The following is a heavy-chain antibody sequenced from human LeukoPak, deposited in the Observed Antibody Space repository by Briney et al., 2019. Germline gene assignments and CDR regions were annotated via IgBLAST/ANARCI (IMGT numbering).Heavy chain of an antibody. CDR3: ATSRVFDH. Sequence: GGSLRLSCVASGFTFSEYFMSWIRQAPGKGLEWLSFINSDGNNIYYADSVKGRFTISRDNAKKTLYLEMDSLRMEDTAKYYCATSRVFDHWGQGTLVTVSS. V-gene: IGHV3-11*04. CDR2: INSDGNNI. J-gene: IGHJ4*02. CDR1: GFTFSEYF.